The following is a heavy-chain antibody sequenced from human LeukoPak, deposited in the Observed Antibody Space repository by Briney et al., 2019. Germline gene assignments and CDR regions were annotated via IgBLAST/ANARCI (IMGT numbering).Heavy chain of an antibody. CDR2: IYHGGST. CDR1: GGSVTASNW. Sequence: QPSETLSLTCAVSGGSVTASNWWNWVRQTPGKGLEWIGEIYHGGSTSYNPSLKSRVTISVDKSKNHFFLKLSSVTAADTAVYYCARGPYGDYRPYYFDNWGQGTLVTVSS. D-gene: IGHD4-17*01. J-gene: IGHJ4*02. CDR3: ARGPYGDYRPYYFDN. V-gene: IGHV4-4*02.